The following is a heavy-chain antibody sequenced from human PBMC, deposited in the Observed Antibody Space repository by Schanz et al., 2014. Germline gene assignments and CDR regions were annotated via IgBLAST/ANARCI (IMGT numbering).Heavy chain of an antibody. D-gene: IGHD2-2*01. V-gene: IGHV3-30*03. J-gene: IGHJ1*01. CDR2: ISYDGSSK. CDR1: GFTFRSYG. CDR3: ARDTAQSCIGPSCFEYFQH. Sequence: QVQLVESGGGVAQPGRSLRLSCAASGFTFRSYGMHWVRQAPGKGLEWVALISYDGSSKNHADSVQGRFTISRDNAKNSLYLQMNSLRAEDTALYYCARDTAQSCIGPSCFEYFQHWGQGALVTVSS.